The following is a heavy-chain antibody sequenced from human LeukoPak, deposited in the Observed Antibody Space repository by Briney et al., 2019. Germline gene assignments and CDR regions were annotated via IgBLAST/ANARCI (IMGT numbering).Heavy chain of an antibody. D-gene: IGHD4-17*01. J-gene: IGHJ3*02. CDR2: IIPIFGTA. CDR1: GGTFSSYA. V-gene: IGHV1-69*01. CDR3: ARDPSTVTTSDAFDI. Sequence: SVKVSCKASGGTFSSYAISWVRQAPGQGLEWMGGIIPIFGTANYAQKFQGRVTITADESTSTAYMELSSLRSEDTAVYYCARDPSTVTTSDAFDIWGQGTMSPSLQ.